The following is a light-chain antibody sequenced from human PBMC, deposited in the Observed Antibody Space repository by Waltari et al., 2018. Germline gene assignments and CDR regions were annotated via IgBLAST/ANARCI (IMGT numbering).Light chain of an antibody. J-gene: IGLJ2*01. Sequence: QSALTQPPSASGSPGQSVPISCTGTSRDVGGYNYVSWYQQHPGKAPKLMISEVTKRPSGVPDRFSGSKSGNTASLTVSGLQAEDEADYYCSSYAGSNNLVFGGGTKLTVL. CDR2: EVT. CDR1: SRDVGGYNY. V-gene: IGLV2-8*01. CDR3: SSYAGSNNLV.